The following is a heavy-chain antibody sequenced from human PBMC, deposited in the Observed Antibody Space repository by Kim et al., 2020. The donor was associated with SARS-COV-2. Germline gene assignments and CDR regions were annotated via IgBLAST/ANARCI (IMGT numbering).Heavy chain of an antibody. CDR3: ARDQRGYSSSSIFDY. CDR2: IYHSGST. Sequence: SETLSLTCAVSGGSISSSNWWSWVRQPPGKGLEWIGEIYHSGSTNYNPSLKSRVTISVDKSKNQFSLKLSSVTAADTAVYYCARDQRGYSSSSIFDYWGQGTLVTVSS. J-gene: IGHJ4*02. CDR1: GGSISSSNW. D-gene: IGHD6-6*01. V-gene: IGHV4-4*02.